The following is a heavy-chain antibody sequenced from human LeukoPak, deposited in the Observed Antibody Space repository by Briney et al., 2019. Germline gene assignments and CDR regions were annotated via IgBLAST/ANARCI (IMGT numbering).Heavy chain of an antibody. J-gene: IGHJ5*02. CDR3: ARGKMGVGGWYAP. CDR2: INPNSGGT. Sequence: ASVKVSCKASGYTFTGYYMHWVRQAPGQGLEWIGWINPNSGGTNYAQKLQGRVTMTTDTSKSTAYMELRSLRSDDTAVYYGARGKMGVGGWYAPWGQEPLVTVSS. V-gene: IGHV1-2*02. CDR1: GYTFTGYY. D-gene: IGHD3-16*01.